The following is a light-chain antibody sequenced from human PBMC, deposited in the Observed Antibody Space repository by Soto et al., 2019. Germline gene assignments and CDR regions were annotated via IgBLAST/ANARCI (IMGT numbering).Light chain of an antibody. V-gene: IGKV1-39*01. CDR1: QSISSY. Sequence: DIQMTQSPSSLSASVGDRVTITCRASQSISSYLNWYQQKPGKAPKLLIYAASGLQSGVPSRFSASRTRTDFTLSISSLQPEDFAPYFCQQSYRIPQTFGQGTKLEIK. CDR3: QQSYRIPQT. CDR2: AAS. J-gene: IGKJ2*01.